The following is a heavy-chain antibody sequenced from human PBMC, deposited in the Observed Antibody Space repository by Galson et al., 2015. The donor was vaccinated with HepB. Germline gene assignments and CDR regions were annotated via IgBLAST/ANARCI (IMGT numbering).Heavy chain of an antibody. CDR3: AREPGYCSSTSCYGGAFDI. CDR2: IWYDGSNK. CDR1: GFTFSSYG. J-gene: IGHJ3*02. Sequence: SLRLSCAASGFTFSSYGMHWVRQAPGKGLEWVAVIWYDGSNKYYADSVKGRFTISRDNSKNTLYLQMNSLRAEDTAVYYCAREPGYCSSTSCYGGAFDIWGQGTMVTVSS. D-gene: IGHD2-2*01. V-gene: IGHV3-33*01.